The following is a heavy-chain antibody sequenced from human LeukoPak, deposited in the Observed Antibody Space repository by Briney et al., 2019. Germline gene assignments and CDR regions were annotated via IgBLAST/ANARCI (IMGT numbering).Heavy chain of an antibody. V-gene: IGHV3-7*01. CDR1: GFTFSNYW. CDR2: IKQDGSEK. D-gene: IGHD4-17*01. Sequence: GGSLRLSCAASGFTFSNYWMSWVRQAPGKGLEWVANIKQDGSEKYYVDSVKGRFTISRDNAKNSLYLQMNSLRAEDTAVYYCARHTVTYYYYYMDVWGKGTTVTVSS. J-gene: IGHJ6*03. CDR3: ARHTVTYYYYYMDV.